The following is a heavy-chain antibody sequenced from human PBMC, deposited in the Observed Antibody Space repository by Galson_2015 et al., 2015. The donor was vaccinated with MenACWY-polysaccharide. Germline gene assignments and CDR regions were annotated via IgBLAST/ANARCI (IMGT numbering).Heavy chain of an antibody. J-gene: IGHJ4*02. CDR2: IRTNADGGAT. Sequence: SLRLSCATSGFIFADYAMAWFRQAPGKGLEWIGFIRTNADGGATNYAASVRGRFTISRDDSRSIAYLEMNSLITEDTAVYFCTSDRPLDYWGQGTLVSVSS. V-gene: IGHV3-49*03. CDR1: GFIFADYA. CDR3: TSDRPLDY.